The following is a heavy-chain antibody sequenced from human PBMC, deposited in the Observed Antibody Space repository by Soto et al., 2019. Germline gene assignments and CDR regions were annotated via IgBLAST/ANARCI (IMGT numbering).Heavy chain of an antibody. CDR2: ITPSGGST. CDR3: ASQARRDGYNYRSLY. CDR1: GYTFTSYY. J-gene: IGHJ4*02. V-gene: IGHV1-46*01. Sequence: QVQLVQSGAEVKKPGASVKVSCKESGYTFTSYYMHWVRQAPGQGLEWMGIITPSGGSTSYAQTCQGRVTMTRNTSTSTVYMELSSRRSEDTAVYYCASQARRDGYNYRSLYWGQGTLVTVSS. D-gene: IGHD5-12*01.